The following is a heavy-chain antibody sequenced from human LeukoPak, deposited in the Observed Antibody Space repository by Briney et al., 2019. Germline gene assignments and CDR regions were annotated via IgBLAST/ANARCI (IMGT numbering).Heavy chain of an antibody. V-gene: IGHV1-18*01. CDR3: ARDRRSWRSSSSCTCGD. CDR2: ISAYNGNT. J-gene: IGHJ4*02. D-gene: IGHD6-13*01. CDR1: GYTFTSYG. Sequence: ASVKVSCKASGYTFTSYGISWVRQAPGQGLEWMGWISAYNGNTNYAQKLQGRVTMTTDTSTSTAYMELRSLRSDDTAVYYCARDRRSWRSSSSCTCGDWGQGTLVTVSS.